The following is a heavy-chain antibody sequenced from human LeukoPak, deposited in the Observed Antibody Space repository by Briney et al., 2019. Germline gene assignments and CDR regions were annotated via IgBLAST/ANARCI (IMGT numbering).Heavy chain of an antibody. CDR2: INSNSGGT. V-gene: IGHV1-2*02. D-gene: IGHD2-2*01. J-gene: IGHJ3*02. CDR3: ARVSTPGCSSTTCLVFDI. Sequence: ASVKVSCKASGYTFTGHYIHWVRQAPGQGLEWMGWINSNSGGTNYAQKFQGRVTITRDTSVSTAYMEVSRLTSDDTAVYYCARVSTPGCSSTTCLVFDIWGQGTVVTVSP. CDR1: GYTFTGHY.